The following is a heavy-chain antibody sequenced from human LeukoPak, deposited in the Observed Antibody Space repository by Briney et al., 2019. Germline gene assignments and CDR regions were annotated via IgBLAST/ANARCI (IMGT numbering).Heavy chain of an antibody. D-gene: IGHD5-18*01. CDR3: ARDWDTAMAYYFDY. V-gene: IGHV3-33*01. CDR1: GFTFSSYG. Sequence: GGSLRLSCAASGFTFSSYGMHWVRQAPGKGLEWVAVIWYDGSNKYYADSVKGRFTISRDNSKNTLYLQMNSLRAEDMAVYYCARDWDTAMAYYFDYWGQGTLVTVSS. J-gene: IGHJ4*02. CDR2: IWYDGSNK.